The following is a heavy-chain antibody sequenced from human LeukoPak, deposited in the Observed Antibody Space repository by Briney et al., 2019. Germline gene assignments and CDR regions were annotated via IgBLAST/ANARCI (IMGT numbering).Heavy chain of an antibody. CDR1: GFTFSSYA. CDR2: ISYDGSNK. J-gene: IGHJ4*02. CDR3: ARGCAWCLTGSIDY. D-gene: IGHD3-9*01. Sequence: GGSLRLSCAASGFTFSSYAMHWVRQAPGKGLEWVAVISYDGSNKYYADSVKGRFTISRDNSKNTLYLQMNSRGAEDTAVYYCARGCAWCLTGSIDYWGQGTLVTVSS. V-gene: IGHV3-30-3*01.